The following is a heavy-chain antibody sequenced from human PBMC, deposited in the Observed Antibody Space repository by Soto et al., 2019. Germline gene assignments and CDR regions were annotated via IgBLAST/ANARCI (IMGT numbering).Heavy chain of an antibody. CDR2: IYYSGST. J-gene: IGHJ4*02. D-gene: IGHD3-3*01. V-gene: IGHV4-31*03. Sequence: SETLSLTCTVSGGSISSGGYYWSWIRQHPGKGLEWIGYIYYSGSTYYNPSLKSRVTISVDTSKNQFSLKLSSVTAADTAVYYCAREVGVVIIGHYFDYWGQGTLVTVSS. CDR3: AREVGVVIIGHYFDY. CDR1: GGSISSGGYY.